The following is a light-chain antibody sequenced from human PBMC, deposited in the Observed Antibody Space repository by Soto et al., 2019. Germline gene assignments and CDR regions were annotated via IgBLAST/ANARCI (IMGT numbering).Light chain of an antibody. CDR2: SNN. V-gene: IGLV1-44*01. Sequence: QSVLTQPPSASGTPGQRVTISCSGSSSNIGSNTVNWYQQLPGTAPKLLIYSNNQRPSGVPDRFSGSKSGTSASLAISGLQSEVEADYYCAAWDASLNGVVFGGGTKVTVL. J-gene: IGLJ2*01. CDR1: SSNIGSNT. CDR3: AAWDASLNGVV.